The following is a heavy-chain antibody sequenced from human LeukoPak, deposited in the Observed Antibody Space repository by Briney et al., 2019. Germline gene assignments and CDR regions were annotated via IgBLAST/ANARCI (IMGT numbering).Heavy chain of an antibody. CDR1: GGSISSGSYY. J-gene: IGHJ6*03. Sequence: SETLSLTRTVSGGSISSGSYYWSWIRQPAGKGLEWIGRIYTSGSTNYNPSLKSRVTISVDTSKNQFSLKLSSVTAADTAVYYCARQSSSWYGPYYYYMDVWGKGTTVTISS. D-gene: IGHD6-13*01. CDR3: ARQSSSWYGPYYYYMDV. CDR2: IYTSGST. V-gene: IGHV4-61*02.